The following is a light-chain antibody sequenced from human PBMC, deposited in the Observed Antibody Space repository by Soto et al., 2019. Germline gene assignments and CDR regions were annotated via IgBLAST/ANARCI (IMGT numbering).Light chain of an antibody. J-gene: IGLJ1*01. CDR2: EVS. Sequence: QSALTQPASVSGSPGQSITISCTGTSSYVGGYNYVSWYQQHPVKAPKLMIYEVSNRPSGVSNRFSGSKSGNTASLTISGLQAEDEADYYCSSYTRISTPYVFGTGTKLTVL. CDR1: SSYVGGYNY. CDR3: SSYTRISTPYV. V-gene: IGLV2-14*01.